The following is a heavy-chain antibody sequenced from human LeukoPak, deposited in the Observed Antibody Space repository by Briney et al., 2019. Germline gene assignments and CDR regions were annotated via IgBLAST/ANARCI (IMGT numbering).Heavy chain of an antibody. D-gene: IGHD3-22*01. CDR3: ARVRIVVVINRNRSWFDP. Sequence: GGSLRLSCAASGFTFSSYSMNWVRQAPGKGLEWVSSISSSSSYIYYADSVKGRFTISRDNAKNSLYLQMNSLRAADTAVYYCARVRIVVVINRNRSWFDPWGQGTLVTVSS. CDR1: GFTFSSYS. J-gene: IGHJ5*02. CDR2: ISSSSSYI. V-gene: IGHV3-21*01.